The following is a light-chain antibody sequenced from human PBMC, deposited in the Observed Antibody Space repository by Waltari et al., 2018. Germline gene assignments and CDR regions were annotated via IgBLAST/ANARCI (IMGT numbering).Light chain of an antibody. Sequence: SYELAQPPSVSVSPGQTARITCSGDALSNQYAYWYQQKPGQAPVVVMYKDSERPSGIPERFSGSSSGTTVTLTISGVQAEDEADYHCQSADSSGTYVLGTGTKVTVL. CDR1: ALSNQY. J-gene: IGLJ1*01. CDR3: QSADSSGTYV. CDR2: KDS. V-gene: IGLV3-25*03.